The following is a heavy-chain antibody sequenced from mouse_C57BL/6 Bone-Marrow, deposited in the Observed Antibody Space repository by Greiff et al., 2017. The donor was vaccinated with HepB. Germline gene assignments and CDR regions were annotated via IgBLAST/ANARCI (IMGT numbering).Heavy chain of an antibody. D-gene: IGHD6-2*01. CDR1: GYTFTSYW. CDR2: IDPSDSYT. V-gene: IGHV1-50*01. CDR3: ARVSPAY. J-gene: IGHJ3*01. Sequence: VQLQQPGAELVKPGASVKLSCKASGYTFTSYWMQWVKQRPGQGLEWIGEIDPSDSYTNYNQKFKGKATLTVDTSSSTAYMQLSSLTSEDSAVYYCARVSPAYWGQGTLVTVSA.